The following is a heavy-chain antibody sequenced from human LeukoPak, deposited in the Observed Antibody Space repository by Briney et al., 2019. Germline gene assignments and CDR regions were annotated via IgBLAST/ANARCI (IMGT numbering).Heavy chain of an antibody. CDR3: ARSYYDFWSGPFDP. D-gene: IGHD3-3*01. Sequence: SETLSLTCTVSGGSISSYYWSWIRQPPGKGLEWTGYIYYSGSTNYNPSLKSRVTISVDTSKNQFSLKLSSVTAADTAVYYCARSYYDFWSGPFDPWGQGTLVTVSS. CDR1: GGSISSYY. V-gene: IGHV4-59*01. CDR2: IYYSGST. J-gene: IGHJ5*02.